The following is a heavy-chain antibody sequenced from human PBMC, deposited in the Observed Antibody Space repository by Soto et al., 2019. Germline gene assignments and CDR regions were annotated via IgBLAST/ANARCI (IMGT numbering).Heavy chain of an antibody. CDR1: GGTFSSYA. D-gene: IGHD1-26*01. CDR2: IIPIFGTA. J-gene: IGHJ5*02. CDR3: ARVQAATTRIDP. Sequence: ASVKVSCKTSGGTFSSYAISWERQAPGQGLEWMGGIIPIFGTANYAQKFQGRVTITADKSTSTAYMELSSLRSEDTAVYYCARVQAATTRIDPWGQGTLVTVSS. V-gene: IGHV1-69*06.